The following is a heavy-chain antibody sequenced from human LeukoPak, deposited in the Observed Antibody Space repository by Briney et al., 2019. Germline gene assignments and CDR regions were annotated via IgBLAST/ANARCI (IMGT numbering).Heavy chain of an antibody. J-gene: IGHJ4*02. Sequence: GGSLRLSCAASGFTFSNYGMHWVRQAPGKGLEWVAFVRYDESTKFYADSVKGRFTNSRDNAKNSLYLQMNSLRAEDTAVYYCARGYYYGSGPFDYWGQRTLVTVSS. CDR1: GFTFSNYG. V-gene: IGHV3-30*02. CDR2: VRYDESTK. CDR3: ARGYYYGSGPFDY. D-gene: IGHD3-10*01.